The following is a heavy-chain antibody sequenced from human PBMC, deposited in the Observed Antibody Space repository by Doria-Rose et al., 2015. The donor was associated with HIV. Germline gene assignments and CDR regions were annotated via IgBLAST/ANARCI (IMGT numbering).Heavy chain of an antibody. CDR1: GVSLSSPGMG. CDR3: ARIKSSRWYHKYYFDF. CDR2: ICSDDER. Sequence: QVTLKESGPVPVKPTETLTLTCTVSGVSLSSPGMGVSWIRQPPGKAMEWLANICSDDERYYKSYLKSRLSISRRTSKRQVVLTMTDMDPVDTATYYCARIKSSRWYHKYYFDFWGQGTLVIVSA. D-gene: IGHD6-13*01. V-gene: IGHV2-26*01. J-gene: IGHJ4*02.